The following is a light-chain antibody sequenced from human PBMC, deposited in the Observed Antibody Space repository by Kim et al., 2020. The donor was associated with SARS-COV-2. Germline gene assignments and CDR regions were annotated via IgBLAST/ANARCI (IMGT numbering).Light chain of an antibody. CDR1: SGYSNYK. J-gene: IGLJ2*01. CDR3: GADHGSGSKPVV. CDR2: VGTGGIVG. V-gene: IGLV9-49*01. Sequence: QLVLTQPPSASASLGASVTLTCTLSSGYSNYKVDWYQQRPGKGPRFVMRVGTGGIVGSKGDGIPDRFSVLGSGLNRYLTIKNIQEEDESDYHCGADHGSGSKPVVFGGGTQLTVL.